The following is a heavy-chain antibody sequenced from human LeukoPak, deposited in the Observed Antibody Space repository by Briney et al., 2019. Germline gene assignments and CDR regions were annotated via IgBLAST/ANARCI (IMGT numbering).Heavy chain of an antibody. D-gene: IGHD2-2*01. CDR3: ARDLVLSYCSSLYCYYMDV. Sequence: TSETLSLTCTVSGGSISSGTYYWGWIRQPPGKGLEWIGSIYYSGSTYYNPSLKSRVTISIDTSKNQFSLKLSSVTAADTAVYYCARDLVLSYCSSLYCYYMDVWGKGTTVTVSS. V-gene: IGHV4-39*07. CDR1: GGSISSGTYY. J-gene: IGHJ6*03. CDR2: IYYSGST.